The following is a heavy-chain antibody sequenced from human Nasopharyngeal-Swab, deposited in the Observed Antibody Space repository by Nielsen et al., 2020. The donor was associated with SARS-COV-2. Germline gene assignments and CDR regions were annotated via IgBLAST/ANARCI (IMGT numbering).Heavy chain of an antibody. CDR3: ATLSAPRDGNNRAPMG. CDR2: IVLGLDKK. J-gene: IGHJ4*02. Sequence: SVKVSCKASGFTFSGSAVQWVRQARGQRLEGIGWIVLGLDKKDYAQKFQDRVPITRAMSASTVYMQLSSLRSEDTALYYCATLSAPRDGNNRAPMGWGQGTLVTVSS. CDR1: GFTFSGSA. V-gene: IGHV1-58*01. D-gene: IGHD5-24*01.